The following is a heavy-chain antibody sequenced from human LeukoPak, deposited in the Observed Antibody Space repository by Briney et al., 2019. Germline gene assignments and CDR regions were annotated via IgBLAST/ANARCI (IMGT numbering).Heavy chain of an antibody. CDR1: GFTFSSYS. Sequence: GGSLRLSCAASGFTFSSYSMNWVRQALGKGLEWVSYISSSSSTIYYADSVRGRFTISRDNAQNSLYLQMNSLRDEDTAVYYCATSGSYRFDYWGQGTLVTVSS. D-gene: IGHD1-26*01. J-gene: IGHJ4*02. CDR2: ISSSSSTI. CDR3: ATSGSYRFDY. V-gene: IGHV3-48*02.